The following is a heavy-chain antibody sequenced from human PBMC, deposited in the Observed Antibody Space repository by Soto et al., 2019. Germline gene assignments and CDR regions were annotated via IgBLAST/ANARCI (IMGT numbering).Heavy chain of an antibody. D-gene: IGHD6-19*01. Sequence: PGGSLRLSCAASGFTFSGYWMSWVRQAPGKGLEWVANIKQDGSEKYYVDSVKGRFTISRDNAKNSLYLQMNSLRAEDTAVYYYAREPVAGTDYWGQGTLVTVSS. V-gene: IGHV3-7*01. CDR2: IKQDGSEK. J-gene: IGHJ4*02. CDR3: AREPVAGTDY. CDR1: GFTFSGYW.